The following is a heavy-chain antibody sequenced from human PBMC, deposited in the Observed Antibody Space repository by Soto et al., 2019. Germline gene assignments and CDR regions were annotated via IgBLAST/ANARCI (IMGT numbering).Heavy chain of an antibody. J-gene: IGHJ6*02. Sequence: ASVKVSCKASGYTFTGYYMHWVRQAPGQGLEWMGWINPNSGGTNYAQKFQGWVTMTRDTSISTAYMELSRLRSDDTAVYYCARDGATGYSPSAIGCMDVWGQGTTVTVSS. CDR1: GYTFTGYY. CDR3: ARDGATGYSPSAIGCMDV. V-gene: IGHV1-2*04. D-gene: IGHD3-9*01. CDR2: INPNSGGT.